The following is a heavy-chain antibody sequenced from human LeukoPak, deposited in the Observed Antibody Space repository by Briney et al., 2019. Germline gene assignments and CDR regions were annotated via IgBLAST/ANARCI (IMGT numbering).Heavy chain of an antibody. CDR2: MNPNSGNT. Sequence: ASVKVSCKASGYTFTSYDINWVRQATGQGLEWMGWMNPNSGNTGYAQKFQGRVTITRNTSKSTAYMELSSLRSEDTDVYYCARGRAWFDPWGQGTLVTVSS. J-gene: IGHJ5*02. V-gene: IGHV1-8*03. CDR1: GYTFTSYD. CDR3: ARGRAWFDP.